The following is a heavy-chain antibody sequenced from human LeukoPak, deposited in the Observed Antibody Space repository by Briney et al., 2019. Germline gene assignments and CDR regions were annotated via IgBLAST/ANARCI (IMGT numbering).Heavy chain of an antibody. CDR2: TNHSGST. Sequence: SETLSLTCAVYGGSFSGYYWSWIRQPPGKGLEWIGETNHSGSTNYNPSLKSRVTISVDTSKNQFSLKLSSVTAADTAVYYCARGRTRGFDYWGQGTLVTVSS. V-gene: IGHV4-34*01. D-gene: IGHD3-10*01. CDR3: ARGRTRGFDY. CDR1: GGSFSGYY. J-gene: IGHJ4*02.